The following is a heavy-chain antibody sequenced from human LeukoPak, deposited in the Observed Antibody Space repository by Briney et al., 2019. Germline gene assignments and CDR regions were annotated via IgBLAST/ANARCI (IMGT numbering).Heavy chain of an antibody. J-gene: IGHJ3*02. CDR1: GGSISSYY. CDR3: ARVGIAVAGTLAFDI. D-gene: IGHD6-19*01. V-gene: IGHV4-59*01. CDR2: IYYSGST. Sequence: SETLSLTCTVSGGSISSYYWSWIRQPPGKGLESIGYIYYSGSTNYNPSLKSRVTISVDTSKNQFSLKLSSVTAADTAVYYCARVGIAVAGTLAFDIWGQGTMVTVSS.